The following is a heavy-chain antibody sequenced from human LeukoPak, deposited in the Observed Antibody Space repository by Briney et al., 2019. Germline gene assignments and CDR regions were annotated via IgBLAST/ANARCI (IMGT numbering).Heavy chain of an antibody. D-gene: IGHD3-3*01. CDR2: IKSKTDGGTT. J-gene: IGHJ4*02. CDR3: TTIAIFGVVPRDY. CDR1: GFTFSSYS. Sequence: PGGSLRLSCAASGFTFSSYSMNWVRQAPGKGLEWVGRIKSKTDGGTTDYAAPVKGRFTISRDDSKNTLYLQMNSLKTEDTAVYYCTTIAIFGVVPRDYWGQGTLVTVSS. V-gene: IGHV3-15*01.